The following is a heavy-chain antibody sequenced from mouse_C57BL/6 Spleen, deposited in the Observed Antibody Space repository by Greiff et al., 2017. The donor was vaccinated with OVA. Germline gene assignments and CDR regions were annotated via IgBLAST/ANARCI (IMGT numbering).Heavy chain of an antibody. D-gene: IGHD2-4*01. Sequence: DVKLVESGGGLVQPGGSLKLSCAASGFTFSDYYMYWVRQTPEKRLEWVAYISNGGGSTYYPDTVKGRFTISRDNAKNTLYLQMSRLKSEDTAMYYCARQRDYDAYAMDYWGQGTSVTVSS. CDR2: ISNGGGST. V-gene: IGHV5-12*01. CDR1: GFTFSDYY. CDR3: ARQRDYDAYAMDY. J-gene: IGHJ4*01.